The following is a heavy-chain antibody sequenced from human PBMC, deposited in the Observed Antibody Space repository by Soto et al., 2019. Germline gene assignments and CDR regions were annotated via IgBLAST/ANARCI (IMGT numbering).Heavy chain of an antibody. CDR1: GGNPSNSA. D-gene: IGHD6-19*01. V-gene: IGHV1-69*01. J-gene: IGHJ6*02. Sequence: QVHLLLQSGAEVKKPGSSVKVACKASGGNPSNSAIGWVRQAPGQGLEWMGGIIPVFGIISHAQNFQGRVTITADESTSTAYMELSSLRSEDTAVYFCAGGRIVVAGSSAYYSMDVWGQGTRSPSP. CDR3: AGGRIVVAGSSAYYSMDV. CDR2: IIPVFGII.